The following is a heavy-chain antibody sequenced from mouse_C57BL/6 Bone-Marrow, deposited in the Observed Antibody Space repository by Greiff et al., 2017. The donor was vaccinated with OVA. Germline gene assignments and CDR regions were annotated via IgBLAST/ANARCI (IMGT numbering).Heavy chain of an antibody. CDR2: SGST. CDR1: GYTFTGYW. J-gene: IGHJ3*01. Sequence: VQLQQSGAELMKPGASVKLSCKATGYTFTGYWIEWVKQRPGSGSTNYNEKFKGKATFTADTSSNTAYMQLSSLTTEDSAIYYCASLRLGLDYWGQGTLVTVSA. V-gene: IGHV1-9*01. CDR3: ASLRLGLDY. D-gene: IGHD2-4*01.